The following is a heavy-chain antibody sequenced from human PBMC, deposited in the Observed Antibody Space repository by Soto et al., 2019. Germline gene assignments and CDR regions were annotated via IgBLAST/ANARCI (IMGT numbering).Heavy chain of an antibody. Sequence: QVQLVESGGGVVQPGRSLRLSCAASGFTFSSYAMHWVRQAPGKGLEWVAVISYDGSNKYYADSVKGRFTISRDNSKNTLYLQMNSLRAEDTAVYYCAKDRPVKARSGSLSSWGQGTLVTVSS. CDR2: ISYDGSNK. CDR3: AKDRPVKARSGSLSS. V-gene: IGHV3-30-3*01. D-gene: IGHD1-26*01. CDR1: GFTFSSYA. J-gene: IGHJ5*02.